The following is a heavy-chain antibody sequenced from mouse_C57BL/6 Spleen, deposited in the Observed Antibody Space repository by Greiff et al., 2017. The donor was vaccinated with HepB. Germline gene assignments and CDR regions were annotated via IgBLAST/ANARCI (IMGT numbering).Heavy chain of an antibody. D-gene: IGHD2-5*01. CDR2: IDPETGGT. CDR1: GYTFTDYE. CDR3: TRSYSNYPWYFDV. Sequence: QVQLQQSGAELVRPGASVTLSCKASGYTFTDYEMHWVKQTPVHGLEWIGAIDPETGGTAYNQKFKGKAILTADKSSSTAYMELRSLTSEDSAVYYCTRSYSNYPWYFDVWGTGTTVTVSS. V-gene: IGHV1-15*01. J-gene: IGHJ1*03.